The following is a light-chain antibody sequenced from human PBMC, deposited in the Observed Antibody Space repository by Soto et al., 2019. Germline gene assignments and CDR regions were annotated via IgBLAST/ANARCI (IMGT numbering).Light chain of an antibody. Sequence: EIVLTQSPGTLSSSLGERATLSCRASQSVTSSYLAWYQQKPGQAHRLLIYGASTRATGIPDRFSGSGSGTDFTLTVTRLEPEDFAVYYCQHYGGSMYSFGQGTKLEIK. J-gene: IGKJ2*03. CDR3: QHYGGSMYS. CDR2: GAS. V-gene: IGKV3-20*01. CDR1: QSVTSSY.